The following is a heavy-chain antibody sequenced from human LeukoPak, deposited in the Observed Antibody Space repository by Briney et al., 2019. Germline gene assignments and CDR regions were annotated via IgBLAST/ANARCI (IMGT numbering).Heavy chain of an antibody. V-gene: IGHV1-46*01. CDR1: GYTSTMYY. Sequence: ASVYPSPEASGYTSTMYYMRWVRQAPGQGLEWMGIINPSGGSARYAQKFQGRVTMTRDTSTSTVYMEVSSLRSEDTAVYYCARLADYDSSGYFSYWGQGTLVTVSS. CDR3: ARLADYDSSGYFSY. D-gene: IGHD3-22*01. J-gene: IGHJ4*02. CDR2: INPSGGSA.